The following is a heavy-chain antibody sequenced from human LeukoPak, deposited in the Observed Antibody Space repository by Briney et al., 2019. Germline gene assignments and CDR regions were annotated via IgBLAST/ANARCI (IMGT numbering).Heavy chain of an antibody. CDR3: ARVYDSSGSGMDV. J-gene: IGHJ6*02. CDR2: ISGSGGST. CDR1: GFTFSSYA. D-gene: IGHD3-22*01. Sequence: GGSLRLSCAASGFTFSSYAMSWVRQAPGKGLEWVSAISGSGGSTYYADSVKGRFTISRDNSKNTLYLQMNSLRAEDTAVYYCARVYDSSGSGMDVWGQGTTVTVSS. V-gene: IGHV3-23*01.